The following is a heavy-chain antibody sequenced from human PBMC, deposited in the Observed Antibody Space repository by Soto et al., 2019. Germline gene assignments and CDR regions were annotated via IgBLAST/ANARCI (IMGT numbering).Heavy chain of an antibody. CDR3: AKDTYYHDRSGYYIFDY. CDR2: IRNKGNNYAT. Sequence: GGSLRLYCAAAGFPFRDSPIHCVRQVSGKGLEWVGRIRNKGNNYATAYTASVKGRFTISRDDSKNTVYLQMNSLRAEDTAVYYCAKDTYYHDRSGYYIFDYWGQGT. J-gene: IGHJ4*02. D-gene: IGHD3-22*01. V-gene: IGHV3-73*01. CDR1: GFPFRDSP.